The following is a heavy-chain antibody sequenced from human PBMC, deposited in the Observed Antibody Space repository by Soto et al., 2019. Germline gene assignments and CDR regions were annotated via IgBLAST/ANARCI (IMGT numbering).Heavy chain of an antibody. J-gene: IGHJ6*02. CDR3: ARRYCSRTSCPPYYYYYGLNV. D-gene: IGHD2-2*01. CDR1: GFILGDYA. Sequence: QVQLVESGGGVVQPGRSLRLSCSASGFILGDYALHWVRQAPGKGLEWLAVISFDGNHKYYADSVQGRFTVSRDNSQNTLHLEMNSLRAEDTAVYYCARRYCSRTSCPPYYYYYGLNVWGQGTTVTVSS. CDR2: ISFDGNHK. V-gene: IGHV3-30*17.